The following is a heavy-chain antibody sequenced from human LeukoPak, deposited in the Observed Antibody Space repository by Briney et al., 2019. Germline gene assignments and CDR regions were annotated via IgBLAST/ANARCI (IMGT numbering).Heavy chain of an antibody. D-gene: IGHD6-6*01. CDR1: GFTFSSYA. CDR3: AKHPRLVRYFDS. Sequence: PGGSLGLSCAASGFTFSSYAMSWVRQAPGKGLEWVSAISGSGGSTYYADSVKGRFTISRDNSKNTLYLQMNSLRAEDTAVYYCAKHPRLVRYFDSWGQGTLVTVSS. CDR2: ISGSGGST. J-gene: IGHJ4*02. V-gene: IGHV3-23*01.